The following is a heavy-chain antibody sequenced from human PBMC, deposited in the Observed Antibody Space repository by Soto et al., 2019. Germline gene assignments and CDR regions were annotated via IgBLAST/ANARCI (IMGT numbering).Heavy chain of an antibody. Sequence: SETLSLTCIVSGDSVTSGRYYWTWLRQPPGKGLEWSGYISYTGRTKYNPSLQSRVTISVDTSKNDFSLNLSSVTAADTAVYFCAREWGLLPYYVMNVWGHGTAVTVSS. D-gene: IGHD7-27*01. CDR2: ISYTGRT. CDR1: GDSVTSGRYY. V-gene: IGHV4-61*03. CDR3: AREWGLLPYYVMNV. J-gene: IGHJ6*02.